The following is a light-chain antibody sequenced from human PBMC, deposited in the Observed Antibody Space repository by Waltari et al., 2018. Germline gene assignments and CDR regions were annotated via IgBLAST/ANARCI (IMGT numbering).Light chain of an antibody. Sequence: QRILYYSDDNSYLAWFNPKPGQPHTRLIYCASTRHSGFPYRVSGSGSATDFTLILCSLQADDVSFYYYQQYYSRRTFGQGTKVEIK. CDR1: QRILYYSDDNSY. J-gene: IGKJ1*01. CDR3: QQYYSRRT. CDR2: CAS. V-gene: IGKV4-1*01.